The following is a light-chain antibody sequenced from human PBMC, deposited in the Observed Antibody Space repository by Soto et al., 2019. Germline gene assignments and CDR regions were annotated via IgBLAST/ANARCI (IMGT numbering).Light chain of an antibody. CDR1: SGHSRNA. J-gene: IGLJ2*01. V-gene: IGLV4-69*01. Sequence: QSVLTQSPSASASLGASVKLTCTLSSGHSRNAIAWHQQQPEKGPRYLMKINSDGSHIKGDEIPDRFSGSSSGAERYLTISSLQSEDEADYYYQAWVTGIGVFGGGTKVTVL. CDR2: INSDGSH. CDR3: QAWVTGIGV.